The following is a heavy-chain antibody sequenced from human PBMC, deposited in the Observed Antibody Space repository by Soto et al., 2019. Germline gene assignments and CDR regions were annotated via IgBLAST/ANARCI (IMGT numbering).Heavy chain of an antibody. CDR1: GYSFTSYW. V-gene: IGHV5-51*01. CDR3: ASYKLEQYSSSPYYYYGMDV. J-gene: IGHJ6*02. D-gene: IGHD6-6*01. Sequence: GESLKISCKGSGYSFTSYWIGWVRQMPGKGLEWMGIIYPGDSDIRYSPSFQGQVTISADKSISTAYLQWSSLKASDTAMYYCASYKLEQYSSSPYYYYGMDVWGQGTTVTVSS. CDR2: IYPGDSDI.